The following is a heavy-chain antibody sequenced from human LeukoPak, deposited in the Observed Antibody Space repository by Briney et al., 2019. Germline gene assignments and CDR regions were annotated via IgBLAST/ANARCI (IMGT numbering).Heavy chain of an antibody. D-gene: IGHD3-3*01. CDR2: ISSSSSYI. CDR1: GFTFSSYS. V-gene: IGHV3-21*01. CDR3: ARSITIIGVVIGGDAFDI. Sequence: GGSLRLSCAASGFTFSSYSMNWVRQAPGKGLEWVSSISSSSSYIYYADSVKGRFTISRDNAKNSLYLQMNSLRAEDTAVYYCARSITIIGVVIGGDAFDIWGQGTMVTVSS. J-gene: IGHJ3*02.